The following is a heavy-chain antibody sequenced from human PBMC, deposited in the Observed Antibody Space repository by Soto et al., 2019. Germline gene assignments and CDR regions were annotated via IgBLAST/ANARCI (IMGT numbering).Heavy chain of an antibody. CDR2: INPSGGST. J-gene: IGHJ4*02. V-gene: IGHV1-46*01. Sequence: GASVKVSCKASGYTFTSYYMHWVRQAPGQGLEWMGIINPSGGSTSYAQKFQGRVTMTRDTSTSTVYMELSSLRSEDTAVYYCAREAVGYDILTGYYNDHYFDYWGQGTLVTVSS. D-gene: IGHD3-9*01. CDR3: AREAVGYDILTGYYNDHYFDY. CDR1: GYTFTSYY.